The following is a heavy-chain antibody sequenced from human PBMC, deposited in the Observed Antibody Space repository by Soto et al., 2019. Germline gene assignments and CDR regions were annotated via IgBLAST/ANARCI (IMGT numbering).Heavy chain of an antibody. CDR1: CGSIRSGGYY. D-gene: IGHD3-10*01. Sequence: SGTLSLTCTVSCGSIRSGGYYWSWIRQHPGKGLEWIGYIYYIGSTYYNPSLKSRVSISVDTSKNQFSLKLSSVTAADTAVYYCARFYMVRGVMGAFDIWGQGTMVT. J-gene: IGHJ3*02. V-gene: IGHV4-31*03. CDR2: IYYIGST. CDR3: ARFYMVRGVMGAFDI.